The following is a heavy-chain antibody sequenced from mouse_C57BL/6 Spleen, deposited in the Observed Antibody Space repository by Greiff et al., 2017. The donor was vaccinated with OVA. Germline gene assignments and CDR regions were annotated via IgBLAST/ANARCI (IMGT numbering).Heavy chain of an antibody. V-gene: IGHV1-54*01. CDR2: INPGSGGT. CDR3: ARGSNLRDY. CDR1: GYAFTNYL. J-gene: IGHJ2*01. Sequence: VQLKESGAELVRPGTSVKVSCKASGYAFTNYLIEWVKQRPGQGLEWIGVINPGSGGTNYNEKFKGKATLTADKSSSTAYMQLSSLTSEDSAVYFCARGSNLRDYWGQGTTLTVSS. D-gene: IGHD2-5*01.